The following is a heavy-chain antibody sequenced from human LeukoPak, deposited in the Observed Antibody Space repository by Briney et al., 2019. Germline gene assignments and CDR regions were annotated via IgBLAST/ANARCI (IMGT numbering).Heavy chain of an antibody. CDR3: AQITPWGSFVDIVATAENI. J-gene: IGHJ4*02. CDR1: GGSISSSSYY. D-gene: IGHD5-12*01. Sequence: PSETLSLTCTVSGGSISSSSYYWGWIRQPPGKGLEWIGSIYYSGSTYYNPSLKSRVTISVDTSKNQFSLKLSSVTAADTAVYCCAQITPWGSFVDIVATAENIWGQGTLVTVSS. V-gene: IGHV4-39*01. CDR2: IYYSGST.